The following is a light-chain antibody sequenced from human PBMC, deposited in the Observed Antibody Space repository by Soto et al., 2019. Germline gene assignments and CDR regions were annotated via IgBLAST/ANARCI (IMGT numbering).Light chain of an antibody. J-gene: IGKJ1*01. CDR1: QSISSN. CDR2: AAS. CDR3: QQYSNWPPT. V-gene: IGKV3-15*01. Sequence: EIVMTQSPATLSVSPGEGATLSCRASQSISSNLAWYQQKSGQSPRLLIYAASTRAPGFTAKFSGSGSGTEFTLTISSLQSEDFAVYYCQQYSNWPPTSGQGTKVDIK.